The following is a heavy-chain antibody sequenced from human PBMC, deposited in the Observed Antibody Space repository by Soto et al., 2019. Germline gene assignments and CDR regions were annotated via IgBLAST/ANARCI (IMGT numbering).Heavy chain of an antibody. V-gene: IGHV4-34*01. CDR1: GGSFSGYY. D-gene: IGHD1-26*01. Sequence: QVQLQQWGAGLLKPSETLSLTCAVYGGSFSGYYWSWIRQPPGKGLEWIGEINHSGGTNYNPSLKSRVTISVDTSKNQSSLKLRSVTAADTAVYDCARAPGSYWGQGTLVTVSS. CDR2: INHSGGT. CDR3: ARAPGSY. J-gene: IGHJ4*02.